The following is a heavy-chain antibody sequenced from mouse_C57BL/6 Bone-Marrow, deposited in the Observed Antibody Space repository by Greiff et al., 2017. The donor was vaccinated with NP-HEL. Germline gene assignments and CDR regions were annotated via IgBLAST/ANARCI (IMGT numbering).Heavy chain of an antibody. V-gene: IGHV5-15*01. Sequence: EVKLMESGGGLVQPGGSLKLSCAASGFTFSDYGMAWVRQAPRKGPEWVAFISNLAYSIYYADTVTGRFTISRENAKNTLYLEMSSLRSEDTAMYYCARYRGYYAMDYWGQGTSVTVSS. CDR3: ARYRGYYAMDY. CDR2: ISNLAYSI. CDR1: GFTFSDYG. D-gene: IGHD2-14*01. J-gene: IGHJ4*01.